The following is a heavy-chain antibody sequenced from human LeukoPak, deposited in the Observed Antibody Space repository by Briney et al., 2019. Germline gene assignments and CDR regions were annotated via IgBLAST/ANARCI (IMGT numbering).Heavy chain of an antibody. V-gene: IGHV4-31*03. CDR1: GDSISSGGYY. D-gene: IGHD2-21*02. J-gene: IGHJ4*02. CDR2: ICYNGST. Sequence: PSQTLSLTCTVSGDSISSGGYYWTWIRQHPGKGLEWIGYICYNGSTYYNPSLKSRVTISVDTSKNQFSLKLSSVTAADTAVYYCAALLGDGSIGYWGQGTLVTVSS. CDR3: AALLGDGSIGY.